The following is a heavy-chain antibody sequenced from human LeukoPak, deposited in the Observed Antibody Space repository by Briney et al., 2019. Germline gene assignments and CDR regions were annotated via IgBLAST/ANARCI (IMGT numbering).Heavy chain of an antibody. CDR3: LGQFPADLDV. D-gene: IGHD3-16*01. Sequence: SETLSLTCTVSGGSMNINNYYWAWIRQPPGKGLEWLGSIYYTGTTYYNPSLNHRVTISVDTSQNQFSLRLSSVTAADTAVYFCLGQFPADLDVRGQGMLVTVSS. J-gene: IGHJ4*02. CDR2: IYYTGTT. V-gene: IGHV4-39*07. CDR1: GGSMNINNYY.